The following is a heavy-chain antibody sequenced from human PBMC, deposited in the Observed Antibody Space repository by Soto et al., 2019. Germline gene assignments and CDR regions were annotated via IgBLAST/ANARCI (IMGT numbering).Heavy chain of an antibody. CDR1: GFTFDDYA. CDR2: ISWNSGSI. Sequence: EVQLVESGGGLVQPGRSLRLSCAASGFTFDDYAMHWVRQAPGKGLEWVSGISWNSGSIGYADSVKGRFTISRDNAKNPLYLQMNSLRAEDTALYYGAKDPPSSRLIAFDIWGQGTMVTVSS. J-gene: IGHJ3*02. D-gene: IGHD6-13*01. V-gene: IGHV3-9*01. CDR3: AKDPPSSRLIAFDI.